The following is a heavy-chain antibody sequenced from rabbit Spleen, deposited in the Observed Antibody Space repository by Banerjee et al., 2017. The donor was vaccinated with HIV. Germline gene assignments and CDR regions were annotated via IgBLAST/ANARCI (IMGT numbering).Heavy chain of an antibody. D-gene: IGHD8-1*01. Sequence: QEQLEESGGDLVKPEGSLTLTCAASGFSFSSSYWICWVRQAPGKGLEWIACINAGSTGSAYYATWAKGRFTISETSSTTVTLEMPSLTAADTATYFCARDAGTSFSTYGMDLWGQGTLVTVS. V-gene: IGHV1S45*01. CDR2: INAGSTGSA. J-gene: IGHJ6*01. CDR3: ARDAGTSFSTYGMDL. CDR1: GFSFSSSYW.